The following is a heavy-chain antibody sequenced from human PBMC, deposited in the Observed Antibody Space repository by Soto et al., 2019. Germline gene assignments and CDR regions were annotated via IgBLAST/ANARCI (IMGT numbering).Heavy chain of an antibody. CDR1: GYTFNSYA. V-gene: IGHV1-3*04. CDR2: ISTGNART. CDR3: AREGALGGPNWFDP. J-gene: IGHJ5*02. Sequence: ASVKVSCKASGYTFNSYAISWVRQAPGQRLEWMGWISTGNARTNYSQTFQDRITITRDTSATTAYMELGSLASEDTAVYYCAREGALGGPNWFDPWGQGTLVPVSS. D-gene: IGHD3-16*01.